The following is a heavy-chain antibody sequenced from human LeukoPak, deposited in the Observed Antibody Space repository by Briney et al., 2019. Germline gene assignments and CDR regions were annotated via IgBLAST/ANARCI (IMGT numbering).Heavy chain of an antibody. D-gene: IGHD6-19*01. V-gene: IGHV1-69*01. Sequence: GASVKVSCKASGGTFSSYAISWVRQAPGQGLEWMGGIIPIFGTANYAQKFQGRVTITGDESTSTAYMELSSLRSEGTAVYYCARGRAAGTNYGMDVWGQGTTVTVSS. CDR3: ARGRAAGTNYGMDV. CDR1: GGTFSSYA. CDR2: IIPIFGTA. J-gene: IGHJ6*02.